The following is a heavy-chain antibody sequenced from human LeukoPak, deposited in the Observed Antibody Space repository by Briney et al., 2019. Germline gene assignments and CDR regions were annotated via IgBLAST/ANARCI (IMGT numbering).Heavy chain of an antibody. CDR3: ARDSIFMAEGY. J-gene: IGHJ4*02. V-gene: IGHV3-7*01. Sequence: GGSLRLSCAASGFTFSSYWMSWVRQAPGKGLEWVANIKQDGSEKYYVDSVKGRFTISRDNAKNSLYLQMNSLRAEDTAAYYCARDSIFMAEGYWGQGTLVTVSS. D-gene: IGHD2-2*01. CDR2: IKQDGSEK. CDR1: GFTFSSYW.